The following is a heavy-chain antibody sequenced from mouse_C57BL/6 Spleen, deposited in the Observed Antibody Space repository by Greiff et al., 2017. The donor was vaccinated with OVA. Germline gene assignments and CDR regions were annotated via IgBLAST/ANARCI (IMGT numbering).Heavy chain of an antibody. CDR1: GYTFTSYG. Sequence: QVQLQQSGAELARPGASVKLSCKASGYTFTSYGISWVKQRTGQGLEWIGEIYPRSGNTYYNEKFKGKATLTADKSSSTAYMELRRLTSEDSAVYFSGWFERDYAMDDWGQGTSVTVSS. V-gene: IGHV1-81*01. CDR2: IYPRSGNT. J-gene: IGHJ4*01. D-gene: IGHD2-3*01. CDR3: GWFERDYAMDD.